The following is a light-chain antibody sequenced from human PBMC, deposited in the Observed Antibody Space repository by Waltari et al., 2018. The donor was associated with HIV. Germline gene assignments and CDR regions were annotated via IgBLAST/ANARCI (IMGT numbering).Light chain of an antibody. J-gene: IGLJ3*02. CDR1: RSDVGYYNY. CDR3: CSYTTSITFV. Sequence: LTQPASVSGSPGQSITIPCTGSRSDVGYYNYVSWYQQHPGRAPKLVIFDVTNRPSGVSDRFSGSKSGNTASLTISGLQPEDEADYYCCSYTTSITFVFGGGTKLTVL. V-gene: IGLV2-14*03. CDR2: DVT.